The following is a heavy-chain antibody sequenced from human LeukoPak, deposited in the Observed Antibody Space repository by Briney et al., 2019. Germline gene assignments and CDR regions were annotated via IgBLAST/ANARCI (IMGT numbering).Heavy chain of an antibody. CDR3: AKRGFCSGGSCYSFHFDY. CDR1: GFTFNSHG. D-gene: IGHD2-15*01. J-gene: IGHJ4*02. V-gene: IGHV3-30*18. Sequence: GGSLRPSCTASGFTFNSHGMHWVRQAPGKGLEWVALISYEGSNIKYADSVKGRFTISRDNSKNTLYLQMNSLRAEDTALYYCAKRGFCSGGSCYSFHFDYWGQGTLVTVSS. CDR2: ISYEGSNI.